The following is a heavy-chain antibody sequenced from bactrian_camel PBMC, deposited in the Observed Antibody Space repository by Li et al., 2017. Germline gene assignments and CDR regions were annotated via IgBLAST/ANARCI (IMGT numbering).Heavy chain of an antibody. V-gene: IGHV3S40*01. CDR1: GFTFSFYD. D-gene: IGHD1*01. J-gene: IGHJ4*01. Sequence: QLVESGGGLVQPGGSLKVSCAASGFTFSFYDMNWVRQAPGNGLEWIAVVKGAGSTTYYSDSMKGRFTISRDNAENTVYLQMNALKSEDTAVYYCTRGDWNVGFDYWGQGTQVTVS. CDR3: TRGDWNVGFDY. CDR2: VKGAGSTT.